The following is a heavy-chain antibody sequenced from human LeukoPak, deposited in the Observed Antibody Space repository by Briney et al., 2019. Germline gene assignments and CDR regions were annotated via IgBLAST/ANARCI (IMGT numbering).Heavy chain of an antibody. J-gene: IGHJ4*02. CDR2: ISAYDGNT. D-gene: IGHD3-10*01. CDR1: GYNFINYG. Sequence: ASVKVSCKTSGYNFINYGVSWVRQAPGQGLEWMGWISAYDGNTNYAQKIEGRATMTTDTSTSTAYMELRSLRSDDTAVYFCARCHYYGSGNYVRVYSPDHWSQGTLVTVSS. CDR3: ARCHYYGSGNYVRVYSPDH. V-gene: IGHV1-18*01.